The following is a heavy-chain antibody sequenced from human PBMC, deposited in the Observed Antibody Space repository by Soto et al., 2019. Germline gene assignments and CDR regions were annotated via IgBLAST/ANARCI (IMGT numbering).Heavy chain of an antibody. CDR1: GFTFSSYA. J-gene: IGHJ4*02. Sequence: EVQLLESGGGLVQPGGSLRLSCAASGFTFSSYAMTWVRQAPGKGLEWVSGISGSGATTSYADSVKGRFTVSRDNSKNTLYRHMYSLGPEDTAGYCCAQVRSFDWSSYTGFEYWGQGTPVTVSS. CDR2: ISGSGATT. V-gene: IGHV3-23*01. D-gene: IGHD3-9*01. CDR3: AQVRSFDWSSYTGFEY.